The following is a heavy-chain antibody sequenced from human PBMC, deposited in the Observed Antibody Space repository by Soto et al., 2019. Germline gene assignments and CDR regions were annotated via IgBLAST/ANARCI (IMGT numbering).Heavy chain of an antibody. J-gene: IGHJ5*02. V-gene: IGHV4-34*01. D-gene: IGHD2-8*01. CDR3: AREGFCTSPPCRVVNWSDP. Sequence: KPSETLSLTCVVYGGSFSGYYWSWIRQSPGKGLEWIGGINHRGSTNYNPSLESRVTISVDTSKNQFSLKLPSVTAADTAMYYCAREGFCTSPPCRVVNWSDPWGQGPLVPV. CDR1: GGSFSGYY. CDR2: INHRGST.